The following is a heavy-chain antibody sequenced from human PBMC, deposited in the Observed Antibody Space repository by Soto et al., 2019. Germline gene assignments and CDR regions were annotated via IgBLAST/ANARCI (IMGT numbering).Heavy chain of an antibody. J-gene: IGHJ4*02. D-gene: IGHD2-2*02. CDR3: AKSPNFYCSSPNCYKYYFDH. CDR2: ISYDGSEK. CDR1: GFTFNTYG. Sequence: PGGSLRLSCAASGFTFNTYGMHWVRQAPGKGLEWVAVISYDGSEKYYVDSVKGRFTIPKDNSKNTLYLQMNSLRPEDTAVYYCAKSPNFYCSSPNCYKYYFDHWGQGTRVTGSS. V-gene: IGHV3-30*18.